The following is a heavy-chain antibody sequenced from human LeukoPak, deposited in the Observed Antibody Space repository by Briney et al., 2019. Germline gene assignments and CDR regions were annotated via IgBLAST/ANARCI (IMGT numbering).Heavy chain of an antibody. J-gene: IGHJ4*02. CDR2: IITIFGTA. V-gene: IGHV1-69*05. CDR1: GGTFSSYA. CDR3: ARGRGIVGATTSEYDY. Sequence: GASVKVFCKASGGTFSSYAISWVRQAPGQGLEWMGGIITIFGTANYAQKFQGRVTITTDESTSTAYMELSSVRSEDTAVYYCARGRGIVGATTSEYDYWGQGTLVTVSS. D-gene: IGHD1-26*01.